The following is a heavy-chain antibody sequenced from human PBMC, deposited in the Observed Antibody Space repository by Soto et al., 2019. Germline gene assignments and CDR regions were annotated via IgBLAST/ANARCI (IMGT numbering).Heavy chain of an antibody. J-gene: IGHJ5*02. V-gene: IGHV4-4*02. CDR1: GASISSVNC. D-gene: IGHD2-8*01. Sequence: QVHLQESGPGLVKPSETLSLICGVSGASISSVNCWSWVRQSPGKGLEWIGEIYHSGSTNYNPSLKSRVTMSVDKSKNQFSHQLTAVTAADTAVYYCATFSGFFTISSYDAWGQGILVTVSS. CDR2: IYHSGST. CDR3: ATFSGFFTISSYDA.